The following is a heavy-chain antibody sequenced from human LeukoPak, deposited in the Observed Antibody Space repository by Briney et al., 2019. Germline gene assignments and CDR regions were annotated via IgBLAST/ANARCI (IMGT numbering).Heavy chain of an antibody. CDR3: ARGVTMIVVVTYAFDI. J-gene: IGHJ3*02. V-gene: IGHV3-21*01. CDR1: GFTFSSYS. Sequence: GGSLRLSCAASGFTFSSYSMNWLRQAPGKGLEWVSSISGSSSYIYYADSVKGRFTISRDNAKNSLYLQMNSLRAEDTAVYYCARGVTMIVVVTYAFDIWGQGTMVTVSS. D-gene: IGHD3-22*01. CDR2: ISGSSSYI.